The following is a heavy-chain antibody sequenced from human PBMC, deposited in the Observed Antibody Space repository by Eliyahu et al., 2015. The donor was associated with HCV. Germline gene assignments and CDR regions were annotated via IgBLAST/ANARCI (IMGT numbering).Heavy chain of an antibody. D-gene: IGHD6-13*01. Sequence: QVQLVQSGAEVKKPGASVKVSCKASGYTFTSYGISWVRQAPGQGLEWMGWISTSHGKTMFGQSLQGRVTMTTDTSTATANMELRSLRSDDTAVYYCARGWYLDFWGQGTLVTVSP. CDR2: ISTSHGKT. V-gene: IGHV1-18*01. J-gene: IGHJ4*02. CDR1: GYTFTSYG. CDR3: ARGWYLDF.